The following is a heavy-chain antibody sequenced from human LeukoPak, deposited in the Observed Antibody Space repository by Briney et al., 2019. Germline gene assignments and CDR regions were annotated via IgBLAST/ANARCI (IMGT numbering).Heavy chain of an antibody. V-gene: IGHV3-7*02. CDR1: GFTFSSNW. J-gene: IGHJ5*02. Sequence: GGSLRLSCVVSGFTFSSNWMSWVRQAPGKGLEWVGNIKEDGSVKYYVDSVKGRFTISRDSAKNSLYLQMNSLRAEDTAVYYCASQSFGRFDPWGQGTRVTVSS. CDR3: ASQSFGRFDP. D-gene: IGHD3-16*01. CDR2: IKEDGSVK.